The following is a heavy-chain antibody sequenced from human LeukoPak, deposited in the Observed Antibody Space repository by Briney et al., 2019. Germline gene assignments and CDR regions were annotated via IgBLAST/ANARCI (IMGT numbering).Heavy chain of an antibody. D-gene: IGHD5-24*01. CDR2: IYYSGST. V-gene: IGHV4-59*01. CDR3: ARDPDGYKFFDY. J-gene: IGHJ4*02. Sequence: SETLSLTCTVSGGSISSYYWSWIRQPPGKGLEWIGYIYYSGSTNYNPSLKSRVTISVDTSKNQFSLNLSSVTAADTAVYYCARDPDGYKFFDYWGRGSPVTVSS. CDR1: GGSISSYY.